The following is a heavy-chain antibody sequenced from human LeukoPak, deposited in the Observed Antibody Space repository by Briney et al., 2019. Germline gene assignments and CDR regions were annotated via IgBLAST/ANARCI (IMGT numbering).Heavy chain of an antibody. D-gene: IGHD2-15*01. CDR3: AKFWETYCSGGSCSCYLDY. V-gene: IGHV3-48*01. J-gene: IGHJ4*02. CDR2: ISSSSSTI. Sequence: GGSLRLSCAASGFTFSSYSMNWVRQAPGKGLEWVSYISSSSSTIYYADSVKGRFTISRDNAKNSLYLQMNSLRAEDTAVYYCAKFWETYCSGGSCSCYLDYWGQGTLVTVSS. CDR1: GFTFSSYS.